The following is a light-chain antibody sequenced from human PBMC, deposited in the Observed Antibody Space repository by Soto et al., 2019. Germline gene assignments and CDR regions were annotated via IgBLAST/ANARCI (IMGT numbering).Light chain of an antibody. Sequence: DIVMTQSPDSLAVSLGERATINCKSSQSILSSSNNKNYLAWYQQRPGQPPKLLIYWASTRQSGVPDRISGSGSGADFTLTISSLPAEDVAVYYCQQYFSAPLTFGGGTKVEIK. CDR1: QSILSSSNNKNY. V-gene: IGKV4-1*01. J-gene: IGKJ4*01. CDR2: WAS. CDR3: QQYFSAPLT.